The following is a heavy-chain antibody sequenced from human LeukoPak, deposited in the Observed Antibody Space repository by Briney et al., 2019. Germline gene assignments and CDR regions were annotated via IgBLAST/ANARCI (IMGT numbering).Heavy chain of an antibody. Sequence: GESLKISCKGSGYSFTSYWIGWVRQMPGKGLEWMGIIYPGDSDTRYSPSFQGQVTISADKSISTAYLQWSSLKASDTVMYYCARRTMVRGAPYYFDYWGQGTLVTVSS. CDR3: ARRTMVRGAPYYFDY. CDR2: IYPGDSDT. J-gene: IGHJ4*02. D-gene: IGHD3-10*01. V-gene: IGHV5-51*01. CDR1: GYSFTSYW.